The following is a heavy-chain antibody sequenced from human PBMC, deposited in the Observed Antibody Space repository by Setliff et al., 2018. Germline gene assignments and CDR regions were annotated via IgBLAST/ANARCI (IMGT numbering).Heavy chain of an antibody. CDR2: IIPIFGTA. CDR1: GGTFSSYA. Sequence: SVKVSCKASGGTFSSYAISWVRQAPGQGLEWMGGIIPIFGTANYAQKFQGRVTITADESTSTAYMELSSLRSEDTAVYYCAREDGMYYNFWSGYSTTPYYGMDVWGQGTTVTVSS. CDR3: AREDGMYYNFWSGYSTTPYYGMDV. D-gene: IGHD3-3*01. J-gene: IGHJ6*02. V-gene: IGHV1-69*13.